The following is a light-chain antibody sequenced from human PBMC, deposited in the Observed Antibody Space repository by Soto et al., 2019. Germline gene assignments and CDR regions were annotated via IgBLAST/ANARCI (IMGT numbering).Light chain of an antibody. CDR3: CSYAGSSTFHVI. J-gene: IGLJ2*01. CDR2: DDS. Sequence: QSALTQPASVSGSPGQSLTISCTGTSSDVGTYNLVSWYQQPPGKAPKLMIYDDSKRPSGVSNRFSGSKSGNTASLTISGLQADDEADYYCCSYAGSSTFHVIFGGGTKLTVL. V-gene: IGLV2-23*01. CDR1: SSDVGTYNL.